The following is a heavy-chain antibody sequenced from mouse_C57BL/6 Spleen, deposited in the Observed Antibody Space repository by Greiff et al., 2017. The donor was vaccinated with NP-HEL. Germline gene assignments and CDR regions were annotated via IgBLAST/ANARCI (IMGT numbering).Heavy chain of an antibody. CDR1: GYTFTSYW. CDR3: ARERITTVVEGFAY. V-gene: IGHV1-64*01. Sequence: QVQLQQPGAELVKPGASVKLSCKASGYTFTSYWMHWVKQRPGQGLEWIGMIHPNSGSTNYNEKFKSKVTLTVDKSSSTAYMQLSSLTSEDSAVYYCARERITTVVEGFAYWGQGTLVTVSA. D-gene: IGHD1-1*01. CDR2: IHPNSGST. J-gene: IGHJ3*01.